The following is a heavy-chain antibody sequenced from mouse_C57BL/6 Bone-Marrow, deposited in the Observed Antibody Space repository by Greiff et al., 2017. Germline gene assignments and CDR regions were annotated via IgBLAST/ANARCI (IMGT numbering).Heavy chain of an antibody. D-gene: IGHD2-5*01. V-gene: IGHV14-4*01. CDR2: IDPEKGDT. Sequence: EVQLQQSGAELVRPGASVKLSCTASGFNIKDDYMHWVKQRPEQGLEWIGWIDPEKGDTEYASKFQGKATITADTSSNTAYLQLSSLTSEDTAVYYCTTRDYSNPSAYWGQGTLVTVSA. CDR3: TTRDYSNPSAY. CDR1: GFNIKDDY. J-gene: IGHJ3*01.